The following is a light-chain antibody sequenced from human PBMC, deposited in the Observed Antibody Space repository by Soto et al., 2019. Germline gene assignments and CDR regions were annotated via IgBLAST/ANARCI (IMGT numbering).Light chain of an antibody. CDR1: QSVLYSSNNKNY. V-gene: IGKV4-1*01. CDR2: WAS. CDR3: QQYYSTPLT. Sequence: DIVMTQSPDSLAVSLGERATINCKSSQSVLYSSNNKNYLAWYQQKPGQPPKLLIYWASTRESGVPDRFSGSGSGTDFTLTNSSLQAEYVEVYYCQQYYSTPLTFGGGTKVEIK. J-gene: IGKJ4*01.